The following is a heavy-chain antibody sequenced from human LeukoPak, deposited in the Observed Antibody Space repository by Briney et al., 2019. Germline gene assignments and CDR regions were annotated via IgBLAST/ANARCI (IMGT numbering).Heavy chain of an antibody. CDR1: GFTFSDYY. J-gene: IGHJ4*02. Sequence: GGSLRLSCAASGFTFSDYYMSWIRQAPGKGLEWVSYISSSGSTIYYADSVKGRFTISRDNAKNSLYLQVNSLRAEDTAVYYCARADNPFSGSYYFFWGQGTLVTVSS. V-gene: IGHV3-11*01. CDR3: ARADNPFSGSYYFF. CDR2: ISSSGSTI. D-gene: IGHD1-26*01.